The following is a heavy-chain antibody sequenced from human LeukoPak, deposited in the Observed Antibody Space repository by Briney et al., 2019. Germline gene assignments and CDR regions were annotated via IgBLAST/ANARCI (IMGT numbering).Heavy chain of an antibody. CDR1: GGSISSGSYY. CDR2: IYTSGST. J-gene: IGHJ4*02. D-gene: IGHD2-15*01. V-gene: IGHV4-61*02. Sequence: SEALSLTCTVSGGSISSGSYYWSWIRQPAGKGLEWIGRIYTSGSTNYNPSLKSRVTISVDTSKNQFSLKLSSVTAADTAVYYCAREGEGYCSGGSCYGFDYWGQGTLVTVSS. CDR3: AREGEGYCSGGSCYGFDY.